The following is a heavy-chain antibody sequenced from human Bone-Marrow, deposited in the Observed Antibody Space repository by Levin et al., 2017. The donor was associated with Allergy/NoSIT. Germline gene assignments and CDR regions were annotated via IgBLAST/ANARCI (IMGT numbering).Heavy chain of an antibody. D-gene: IGHD2-2*01. CDR3: ARHLSRQLESGIVVPSAMDS. J-gene: IGHJ4*02. CDR1: GYNFDNFW. CDR2: IDPDDSYT. V-gene: IGHV5-10-1*01. Sequence: RGESLKISCKVSGYNFDNFWISWVRQMPGKGLEWVARIDPDDSYTNYNPSFRGHVTISADRSINTVYLQWSTLRASDTAMYYCARHLSRQLESGIVVPSAMDSWGQGTLVTVTS.